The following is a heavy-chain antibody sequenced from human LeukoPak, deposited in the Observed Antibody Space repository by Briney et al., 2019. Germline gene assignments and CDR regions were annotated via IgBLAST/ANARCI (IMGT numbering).Heavy chain of an antibody. J-gene: IGHJ6*03. CDR2: IYYSGSA. CDR1: GGSISSGSFY. V-gene: IGHV4-39*01. D-gene: IGHD1-1*01. Sequence: SETLSLTCSVPGGSISSGSFYWGWIRQSPGKGLEWIGSIYYSGSAYYNPSLKSRVTISVDTSKNQFSLNLSSVTAADTAVYYCARHGNGQLSYYYYMDVWGKGTTVTVSS. CDR3: ARHGNGQLSYYYYMDV.